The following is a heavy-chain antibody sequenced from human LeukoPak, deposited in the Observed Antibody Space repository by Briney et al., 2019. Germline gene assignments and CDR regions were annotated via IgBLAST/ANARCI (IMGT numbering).Heavy chain of an antibody. V-gene: IGHV3-21*06. J-gene: IGHJ3*02. CDR2: ISTSSGYI. D-gene: IGHD6-6*01. CDR3: ARGRGYSISSDAFDI. CDR1: GFTFSSYA. Sequence: PGGSLRLSCAASGFTFSSYAMTWVRQAPGKGLEWVSSISTSSGYINYADSLEGRFTISRDNAKNSLYLQMDSLRAEDTAVYYCARGRGYSISSDAFDIWGQGTMVTVSS.